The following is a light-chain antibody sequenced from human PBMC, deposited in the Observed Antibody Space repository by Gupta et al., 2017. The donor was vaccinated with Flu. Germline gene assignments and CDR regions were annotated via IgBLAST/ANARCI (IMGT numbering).Light chain of an antibody. Sequence: ASVSGSPGQSITISCTGTTSDVGGYNYVSWYQQHPGKAPKLMIYEVRNRPSGVAIRFSGFKSGTTASLTISGLQAEDEADYYCSSYTGSSTLIFGGGTKRTVL. J-gene: IGLJ2*01. CDR1: TSDVGGYNY. CDR2: EVR. V-gene: IGLV2-14*01. CDR3: SSYTGSSTLI.